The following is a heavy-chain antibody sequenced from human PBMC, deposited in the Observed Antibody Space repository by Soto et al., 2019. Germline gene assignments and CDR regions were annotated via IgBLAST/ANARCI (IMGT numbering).Heavy chain of an antibody. V-gene: IGHV1-69*12. CDR1: GGTFSSYT. CDR3: ARDGAGMGATSDY. CDR2: IIPMFGTT. Sequence: QVQLVQSGAEVKKPGSSVKVSCKASGGTFSSYTLNWVRQAPGPGLEWMGGIIPMFGTTDYAEKFQGRVTFTADESTSTAYMELTGLRSEDTAVYYCARDGAGMGATSDYWGQGTLVTVSS. J-gene: IGHJ4*02. D-gene: IGHD1-26*01.